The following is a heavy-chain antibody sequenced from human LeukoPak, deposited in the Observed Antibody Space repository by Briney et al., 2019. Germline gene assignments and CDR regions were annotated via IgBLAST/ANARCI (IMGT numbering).Heavy chain of an antibody. J-gene: IGHJ4*02. D-gene: IGHD4-23*01. V-gene: IGHV1-18*01. CDR1: GYFFSKYG. CDR2: SSVFTGDS. Sequence: ASVKVSCKASGYFFSKYGINWVRQAPGQGLQWMGSSSVFTGDSNYARHLQDRFTMTTDTSTNTAYMELRSLRSDDTAVYYCARDPTVVTHPDYWGQGTLVTVSS. CDR3: ARDPTVVTHPDY.